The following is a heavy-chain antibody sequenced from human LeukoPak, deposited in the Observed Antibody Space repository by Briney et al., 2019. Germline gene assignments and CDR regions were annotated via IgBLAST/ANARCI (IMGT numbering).Heavy chain of an antibody. CDR1: GFTLSSYS. CDR3: AKAHCSSTSCYESDY. Sequence: GGALRLFCAASGFTLSSYSMNWVREAPGKRVEGGSSISSSISYIYYADSVRGRFTISRDNAKNSLYLQMNSLRAEDTAVYYCAKAHCSSTSCYESDYWGQGTLVTVSS. D-gene: IGHD2-2*01. J-gene: IGHJ4*02. CDR2: ISSSISYI. V-gene: IGHV3-21*01.